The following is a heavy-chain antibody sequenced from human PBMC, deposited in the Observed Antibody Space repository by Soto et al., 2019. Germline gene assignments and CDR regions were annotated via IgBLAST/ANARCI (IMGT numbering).Heavy chain of an antibody. J-gene: IGHJ6*02. CDR2: INPNSGGT. D-gene: IGHD5-18*01. CDR3: AREGYVAAMELNYYYGMDV. Sequence: ASVKVSCKASGYTLTGYYMHWVRQAPGQGLEWMGWINPNSGGTNYAQKFQGWVTMTRDTSISTAYMELSRLRSDDTAVYYCAREGYVAAMELNYYYGMDVWGQGTTVTVSS. CDR1: GYTLTGYY. V-gene: IGHV1-2*04.